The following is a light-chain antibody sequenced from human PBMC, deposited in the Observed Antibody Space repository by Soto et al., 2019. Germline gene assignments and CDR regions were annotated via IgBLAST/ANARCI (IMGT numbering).Light chain of an antibody. CDR1: QSVGGNY. J-gene: IGKJ1*01. Sequence: EIVLTPSPGPLSLSPVERATLSCRASQSVGGNYLAWFQQKPGQTPRVLFYGASSRATGISDRFSARGSGTDFTLTISRLEPEDFAVYYCQHYGRAPWTFGQGTKVDIK. CDR3: QHYGRAPWT. CDR2: GAS. V-gene: IGKV3-20*01.